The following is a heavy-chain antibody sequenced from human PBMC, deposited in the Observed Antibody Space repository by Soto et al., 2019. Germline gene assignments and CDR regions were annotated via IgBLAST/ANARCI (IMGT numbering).Heavy chain of an antibody. CDR2: IIPLFRTP. CDR3: ARDNDLVQLGGNYYYILDV. Sequence: QVQLVQSGAEMKEPGSSVKVSCKTSGGTFSSSAISWLRQAPGNGLEWMGGIIPLFRTPDYAQKFQVRVTIAADESTSTAYMELSSLRSEDTAVYYCARDNDLVQLGGNYYYILDVWGQGTTITVSS. J-gene: IGHJ6*02. D-gene: IGHD1-1*01. V-gene: IGHV1-69*12. CDR1: GGTFSSSA.